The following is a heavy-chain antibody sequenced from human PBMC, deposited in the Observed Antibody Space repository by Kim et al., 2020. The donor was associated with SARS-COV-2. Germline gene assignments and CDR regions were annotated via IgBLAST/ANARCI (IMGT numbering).Heavy chain of an antibody. J-gene: IGHJ4*02. Sequence: GGSLRLSCAASGFTFSSYNMIWVRQAPGKGLEWISYINGNSMTIYYADSVKGRFNIFRDNAKNSLYLQMNSLRDEDTAVYYCARDGGGWLGRTTDYWGQGTLVTVSS. V-gene: IGHV3-48*02. CDR1: GFTFSSYN. CDR2: INGNSMTI. D-gene: IGHD3-9*01. CDR3: ARDGGGWLGRTTDY.